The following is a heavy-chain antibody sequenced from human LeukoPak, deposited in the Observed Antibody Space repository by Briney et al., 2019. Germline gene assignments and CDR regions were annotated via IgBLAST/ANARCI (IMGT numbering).Heavy chain of an antibody. V-gene: IGHV4-59*01. CDR2: IYYSGST. Sequence: PSETLSLTCTVSGGSISSYYWSWIRQPPGEGLEWIGYIYYSGSTNYNPSLKSRVTISVGTSKNQFSLKLSSVTAADTAVYYCARDLGLYYFDYWGQGTLVTVSS. CDR3: ARDLGLYYFDY. J-gene: IGHJ4*02. CDR1: GGSISSYY.